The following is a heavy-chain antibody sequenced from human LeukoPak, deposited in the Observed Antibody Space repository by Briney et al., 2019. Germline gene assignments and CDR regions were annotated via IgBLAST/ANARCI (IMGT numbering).Heavy chain of an antibody. V-gene: IGHV3-23*01. CDR2: TVSRGTT. CDR3: AKCSTSAYTSGWCNWIDP. Sequence: GGGLRLSCVASGFTFTSDAMNWGRQAPGKGLEWVSSTVSRGTTQYADSVKGRLTVSRDTSKNTLYLQMSSLRADDTAVYYCAKCSTSAYTSGWCNWIDPWGQGTLVTVSS. D-gene: IGHD6-19*01. J-gene: IGHJ5*02. CDR1: GFTFTSDA.